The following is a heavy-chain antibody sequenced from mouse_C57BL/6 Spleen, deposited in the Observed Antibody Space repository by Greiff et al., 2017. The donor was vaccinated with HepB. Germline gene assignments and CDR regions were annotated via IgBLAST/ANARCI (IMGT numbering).Heavy chain of an antibody. CDR2: IDPEDGET. V-gene: IGHV14-2*01. Sequence: PAAALVLPGASSKLSCTAAGFYTIDYYMHWVKQRTEQGLEWIGRIDPEDGETKYAPKFQGKATITADTSSSTAYLQLSSLTSEDTAVYYCARSRAWFAYWGQGTLVTVSA. CDR3: ARSRAWFAY. CDR1: GFYTIDYY. J-gene: IGHJ3*01.